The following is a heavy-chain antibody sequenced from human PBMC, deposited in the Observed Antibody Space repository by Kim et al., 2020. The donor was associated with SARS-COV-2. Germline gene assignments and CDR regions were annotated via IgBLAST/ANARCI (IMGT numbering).Heavy chain of an antibody. D-gene: IGHD3-10*01. V-gene: IGHV3-30-3*01. J-gene: IGHJ6*02. CDR3: AKGNYYGSVSLSDYYNSMDV. Sequence: GGSLRLSCAASGLSFDSSAMNWVRQAPGKGLEWVAVISSDGRNKDYADSVKGRFTISRDNSKSTLHLQMNSLRVEDTAVYYCAKGNYYGSVSLSDYYNSMDVWGQGTTGTVSS. CDR1: GLSFDSSA. CDR2: ISSDGRNK.